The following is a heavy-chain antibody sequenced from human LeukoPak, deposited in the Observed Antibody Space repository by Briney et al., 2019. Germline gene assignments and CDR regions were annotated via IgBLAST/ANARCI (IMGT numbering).Heavy chain of an antibody. CDR2: IISSNSYI. J-gene: IGHJ6*03. CDR1: GFTFNSYS. CDR3: XXDLAHCSSTSCYLSYMDV. V-gene: IGHV3-21*04. Sequence: GGSLRLSCAASGFTFNSYSMNWVRQAPGKGLEWVSSIISSNSYIYYADSVKGRFTISRDNSKNTLYLQMNSLRTEDTAVYYFXXDLAHCSSTSCYLSYMDVWGKGTTVTVSS. D-gene: IGHD2-2*01.